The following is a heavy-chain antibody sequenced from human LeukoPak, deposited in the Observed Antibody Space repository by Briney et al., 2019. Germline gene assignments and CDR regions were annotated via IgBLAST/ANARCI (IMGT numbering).Heavy chain of an antibody. CDR2: IKSKTVGGTT. J-gene: IGHJ4*02. V-gene: IGHV3-15*01. Sequence: GGSLRLSCAASGFTFSNAWMSWVRQAPGKGLEWVGRIKSKTVGGTTDYAAPVKGRFTISRDDSKNTLYLQMNSLKTEDTAVYYCTTDPRHHNVVVPAAMKANYYGSGSYYPIDYWGQGTLVTVSS. CDR1: GFTFSNAW. D-gene: IGHD3-10*01. CDR3: TTDPRHHNVVVPAAMKANYYGSGSYYPIDY.